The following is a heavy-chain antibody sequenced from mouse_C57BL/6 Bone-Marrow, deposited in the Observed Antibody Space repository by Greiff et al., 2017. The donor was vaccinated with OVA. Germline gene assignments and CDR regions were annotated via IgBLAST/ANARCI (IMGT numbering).Heavy chain of an antibody. J-gene: IGHJ4*01. CDR3: ARSGLPYYYAMDY. D-gene: IGHD2-4*01. V-gene: IGHV1-47*01. Sequence: VKLQESGAELVKPGASVKMSCKASGYTFTTYPIEWMKQNHGKSLEWIGNFHPYNDDTKYNEKFKGKATLTAEKSSSTAYMQLSSLTSEDSAVYFCARSGLPYYYAMDYWGQGTSVTVSS. CDR2: FHPYNDDT. CDR1: GYTFTTYP.